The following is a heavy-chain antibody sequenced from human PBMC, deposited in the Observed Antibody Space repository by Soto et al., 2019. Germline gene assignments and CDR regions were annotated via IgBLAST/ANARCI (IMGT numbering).Heavy chain of an antibody. CDR2: INPNSGGT. Sequence: ASVKVSCKASGYTFTGYYMHWVRQAPGQGLEWMGWINPNSGGTNYAQKFQGRVTMTRDTSISTAYMELSRLRSDDTAVYYCARVPPYNWNGNALDIWGQGTMVTV. CDR3: ARVPPYNWNGNALDI. D-gene: IGHD1-20*01. V-gene: IGHV1-2*02. CDR1: GYTFTGYY. J-gene: IGHJ3*02.